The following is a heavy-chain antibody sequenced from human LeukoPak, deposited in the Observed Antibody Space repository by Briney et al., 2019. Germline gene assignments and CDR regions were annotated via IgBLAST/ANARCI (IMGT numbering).Heavy chain of an antibody. D-gene: IGHD1-26*01. J-gene: IGHJ4*02. CDR1: GFTFSSYW. V-gene: IGHV3-7*01. CDR2: IKQDGSEK. CDR3: ARGYSGSYYELDY. Sequence: PGGSLRLSCAASGFTFSSYWMSWVRQAPGKGLEWVANIKQDGSEKYYVDSVKGRFTISRDNAKNSLYLQMNSLRAEDTAVYYCARGYSGSYYELDYWGQGTLVTISS.